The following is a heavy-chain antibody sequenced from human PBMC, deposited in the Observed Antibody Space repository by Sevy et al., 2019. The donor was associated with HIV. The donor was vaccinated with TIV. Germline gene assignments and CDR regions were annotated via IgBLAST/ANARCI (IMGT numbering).Heavy chain of an antibody. CDR1: GGSITSLY. D-gene: IGHD1-26*01. J-gene: IGHJ4*02. Sequence: SETLSLTCTVSGGSITSLYWNWNRQPPGKGLEWIANIYYNGHINYNPTLKSRVTLSLDTSKNQFSLRLSSVTAAYTAMYYCAGENAWGRGYSWGQGTLVTVSS. CDR2: IYYNGHI. CDR3: AGENAWGRGYS. V-gene: IGHV4-59*08.